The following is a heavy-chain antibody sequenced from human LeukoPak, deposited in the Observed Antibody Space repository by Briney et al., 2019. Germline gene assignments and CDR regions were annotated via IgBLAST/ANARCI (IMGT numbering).Heavy chain of an antibody. CDR2: INPNSGGT. V-gene: IGHV1-2*02. J-gene: IGHJ6*03. Sequence: ASVKVYCKASGYTFTGYYMHWVRQAPGQGLEWMGWINPNSGGTNYAQKFQGRVTITRDTSASTAYMELSSLRSEDMAVYYCARGNLYGVTDYYYYMDVWGKGTTVTVSS. CDR1: GYTFTGYY. CDR3: ARGNLYGVTDYYYYMDV. D-gene: IGHD3-10*01.